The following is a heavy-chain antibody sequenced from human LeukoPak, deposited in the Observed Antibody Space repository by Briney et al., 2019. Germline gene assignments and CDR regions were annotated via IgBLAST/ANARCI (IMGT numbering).Heavy chain of an antibody. V-gene: IGHV3-15*01. CDR2: VKSKSNGGTT. D-gene: IGHD2-8*01. CDR1: GFTFSNAW. Sequence: GGSLRLSCAASGFTFSNAWMSWVRQAPGKGLEWVGRVKSKSNGGTTGYAAPVKSRSTISRDDSKNTYLQMNSLKSEDTAVYFCTAGVGHSDFDYWGQGTLVTVSS. CDR3: TAGVGHSDFDY. J-gene: IGHJ4*02.